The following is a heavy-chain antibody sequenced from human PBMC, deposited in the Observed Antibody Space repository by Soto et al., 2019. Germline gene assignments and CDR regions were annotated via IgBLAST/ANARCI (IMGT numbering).Heavy chain of an antibody. Sequence: EVQLLEAGGGLVQPGGSLRLSCAASGFTFSSYAMNWVRQAPGKGLEWVSVISGSGGSTYYADSVKGRFTISRDNSKNTLYLQMNSLRAEDTAVYYCARRGPGTYFDDWGQGTLVTVSS. CDR2: ISGSGGST. D-gene: IGHD6-13*01. J-gene: IGHJ4*02. V-gene: IGHV3-23*01. CDR3: ARRGPGTYFDD. CDR1: GFTFSSYA.